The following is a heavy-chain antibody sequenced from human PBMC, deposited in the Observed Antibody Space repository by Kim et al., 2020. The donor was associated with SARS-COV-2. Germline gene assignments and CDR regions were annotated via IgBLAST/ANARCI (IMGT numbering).Heavy chain of an antibody. J-gene: IGHJ5*01. CDR2: ISAYNGNT. Sequence: ASVKVSCKASGYTFTSYGISWVRQAPGQGLEWMGWISAYNGNTNYAQKLQGRVTMTTDTSTSTAYMELRSLRSDDTAVYYCASETEVAYYYDSSGFNWFDTWGHGALVTVSS. CDR3: ASETEVAYYYDSSGFNWFDT. D-gene: IGHD3-22*01. V-gene: IGHV1-18*01. CDR1: GYTFTSYG.